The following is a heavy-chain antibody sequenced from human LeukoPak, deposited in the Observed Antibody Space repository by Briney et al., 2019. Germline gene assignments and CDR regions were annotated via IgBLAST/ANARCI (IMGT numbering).Heavy chain of an antibody. CDR1: GFTFSSYW. CDR2: IKQDGSEK. J-gene: IGHJ4*02. D-gene: IGHD2-2*01. Sequence: PGGSLRLSCAASGFTFSSYWMSWVRQAPGKGLEWVANIKQDGSEKYYVDSVKGRFTIPRDNAKNSLYLQMNSLRAEDTAVYYCAREGNCSSTSCYDPYFDYWGQGTLVTVSS. V-gene: IGHV3-7*01. CDR3: AREGNCSSTSCYDPYFDY.